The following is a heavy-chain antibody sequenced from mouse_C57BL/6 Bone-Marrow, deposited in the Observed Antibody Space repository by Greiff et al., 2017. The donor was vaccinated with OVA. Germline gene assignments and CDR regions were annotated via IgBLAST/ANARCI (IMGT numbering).Heavy chain of an antibody. CDR1: GYTFTSYW. CDR3: ARGYDYDDY. Sequence: QVQLQQPGAELVKPGASVKLSCKASGYTFTSYWMQWVKQRPGQGLEWIGEIDPSDSYTNYNQKFKGKATLTVDTSSSTAYMQRSSLTSEDSAVYYCARGYDYDDYWGKGTTRTVSS. CDR2: IDPSDSYT. D-gene: IGHD2-4*01. J-gene: IGHJ2*01. V-gene: IGHV1-50*01.